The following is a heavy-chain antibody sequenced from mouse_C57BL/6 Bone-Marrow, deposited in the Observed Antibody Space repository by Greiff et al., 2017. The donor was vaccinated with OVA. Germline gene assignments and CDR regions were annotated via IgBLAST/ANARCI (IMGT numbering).Heavy chain of an antibody. D-gene: IGHD2-4*01. CDR2: IDPSDSET. CDR1: GYTFTSYW. J-gene: IGHJ1*03. Sequence: QVQLQQPGAELVRPGSSVKLSCKASGYTFTSYWMHWVKQRPIQGLEWIGNIDPSDSETHYNQKFKDKATLTVDKSSSTAYMQLSSLTSEDSAVDYCERGGYYDYDGYFDVWGTGTTVTVSS. CDR3: ERGGYYDYDGYFDV. V-gene: IGHV1-52*01.